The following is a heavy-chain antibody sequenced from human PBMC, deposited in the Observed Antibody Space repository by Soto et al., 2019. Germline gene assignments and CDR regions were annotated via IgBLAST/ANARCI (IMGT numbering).Heavy chain of an antibody. D-gene: IGHD2-2*01. CDR2: ISAYNGNT. J-gene: IGHJ3*02. Sequence: ASVKVSCKASGYTFTSYGISWVRQAPGQGLEWMGWISAYNGNTNYAQKLQGRVTMTTDTSTSTAYMELRSLRSDDTAVYYCARDLEGYCSSTSCYDDAFDIWGQGTMVTGSS. CDR3: ARDLEGYCSSTSCYDDAFDI. CDR1: GYTFTSYG. V-gene: IGHV1-18*01.